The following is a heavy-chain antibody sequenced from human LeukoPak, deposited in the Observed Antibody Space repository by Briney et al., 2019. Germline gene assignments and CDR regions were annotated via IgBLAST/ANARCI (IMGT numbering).Heavy chain of an antibody. D-gene: IGHD3-16*02. Sequence: PGGSLRLSCAASGFTFSSYAMSWVRQAPGKGLEWVSAISGSGGSTYYADSVKGWFTISRDNSKNTLYLQMNSLRAEDTAVYYCAKDRDMITFGGVIAIPFDYWGQGTLVTVSS. V-gene: IGHV3-23*01. CDR3: AKDRDMITFGGVIAIPFDY. CDR2: ISGSGGST. J-gene: IGHJ4*02. CDR1: GFTFSSYA.